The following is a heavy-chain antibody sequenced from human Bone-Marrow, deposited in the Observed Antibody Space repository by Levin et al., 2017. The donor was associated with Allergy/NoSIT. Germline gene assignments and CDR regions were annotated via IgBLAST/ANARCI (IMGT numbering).Heavy chain of an antibody. CDR1: GFTFSNAW. Sequence: GESLKISCAASGFTFSNAWMSWVRQAPGKGLEWVGRIKSKTDGGTTDYAAPVKGRFTISRDDSKNTLYLQMNSLKTEDTAVYYCTTVVKYGGSCSQYYFDYWGQGTLVTVSS. CDR2: IKSKTDGGTT. J-gene: IGHJ4*02. D-gene: IGHD2-15*01. V-gene: IGHV3-15*01. CDR3: TTVVKYGGSCSQYYFDY.